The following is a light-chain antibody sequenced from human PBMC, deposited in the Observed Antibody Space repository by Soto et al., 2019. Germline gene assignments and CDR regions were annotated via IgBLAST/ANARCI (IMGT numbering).Light chain of an antibody. CDR2: DVS. CDR3: QQYGVSPT. CDR1: HSVSSNY. Sequence: EIVLTQSPGTLSLSPGERATLSCRSSHSVSSNYLAWYQQKPGQAPRLLIYDVSSRATGIPDRFSGRGSGTDFTLTSSRREPGDFAVYYCQQYGVSPTFGQGTKVEIK. J-gene: IGKJ1*01. V-gene: IGKV3-20*01.